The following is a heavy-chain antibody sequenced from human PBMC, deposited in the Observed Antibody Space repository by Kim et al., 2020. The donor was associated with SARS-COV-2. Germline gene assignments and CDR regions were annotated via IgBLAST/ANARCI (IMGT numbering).Heavy chain of an antibody. CDR3: ARGLVCSSTSCYYV. J-gene: IGHJ4*02. V-gene: IGHV4-34*13. D-gene: IGHD2-2*01. Sequence: NPCLKSRVTISVDTSNNQFSLKPSSVTAADTAVYDCARGLVCSSTSCYYVWGQGTLVTVSS.